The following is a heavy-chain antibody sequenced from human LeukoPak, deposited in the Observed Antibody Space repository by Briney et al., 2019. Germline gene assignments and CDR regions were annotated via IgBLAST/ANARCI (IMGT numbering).Heavy chain of an antibody. Sequence: GGSLRLSCAASGFNFSTYNVNWVRQAPGKGLDWVSYISSSSRTRYYADSVKGRFTISRDNAKDSLYLQMNSLRAEDTAVYYCAKVDREGAAAARKERYYGMDVWGQGTTVTVSS. CDR3: AKVDREGAAAARKERYYGMDV. CDR1: GFNFSTYN. V-gene: IGHV3-48*04. CDR2: ISSSSRTR. D-gene: IGHD6-13*01. J-gene: IGHJ6*02.